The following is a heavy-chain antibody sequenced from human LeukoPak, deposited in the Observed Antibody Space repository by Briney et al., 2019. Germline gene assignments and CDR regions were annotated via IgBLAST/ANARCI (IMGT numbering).Heavy chain of an antibody. V-gene: IGHV1-69*06. Sequence: SVKVSCKASGYTFSNYGFSWVRQAPGQGLEWMGGIIPIFGTANYAQKFQGRVTITADKSTSTAYMELSSLRSEDTAVYYCARDGGWYYYYYMDVWGKGTTVTVSS. CDR1: GYTFSNYG. J-gene: IGHJ6*03. CDR3: ARDGGWYYYYYMDV. D-gene: IGHD6-19*01. CDR2: IIPIFGTA.